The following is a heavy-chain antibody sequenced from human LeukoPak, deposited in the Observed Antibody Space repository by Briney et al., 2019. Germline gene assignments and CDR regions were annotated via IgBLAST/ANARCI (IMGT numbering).Heavy chain of an antibody. CDR1: RFIFSAYD. CDR2: ISSSGGNP. V-gene: IGHV3-23*01. J-gene: IGHJ4*02. CDR3: AKYRNSHFDY. D-gene: IGHD4-11*01. Sequence: GGSLRLSCAASRFIFSAYDMAWVRQAPGKGLEWVSSISSSGGNPNYAESVKDRFTISRDNSQNALYLQMNSLRVEDTAVYYCAKYRNSHFDYGGQGTLVTVSA.